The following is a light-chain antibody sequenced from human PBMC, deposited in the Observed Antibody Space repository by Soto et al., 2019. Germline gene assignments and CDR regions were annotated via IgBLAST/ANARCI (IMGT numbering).Light chain of an antibody. CDR1: QSVSSY. V-gene: IGKV3-15*01. J-gene: IGKJ1*01. CDR3: QQYNNWPST. CDR2: AAS. Sequence: EIVLTQSPATLSLSPGARAPLSCRASQSVSSYLAWYQQKSGQAPRLLIYAASTRATDIPARFSGSGSGTEFTLTISNLQSEDFVVYYCQQYNNWPSTFGQGTKVDIK.